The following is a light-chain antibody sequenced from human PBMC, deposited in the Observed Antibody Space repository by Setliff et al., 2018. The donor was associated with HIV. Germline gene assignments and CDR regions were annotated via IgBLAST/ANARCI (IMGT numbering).Light chain of an antibody. CDR1: SSDVGGYNY. J-gene: IGLJ3*02. CDR2: DVS. V-gene: IGLV2-14*03. CDR3: SSYTASSTLV. Sequence: QSALTKPASVSGSPGQSITISCTGSSSDVGGYNYVSWYQQHPGKAPKLMIYDVSQRPSGVSDRFSGSKSGITASLTISGLQPEDESDYYCSSYTASSTLVFGGGTKVTGL.